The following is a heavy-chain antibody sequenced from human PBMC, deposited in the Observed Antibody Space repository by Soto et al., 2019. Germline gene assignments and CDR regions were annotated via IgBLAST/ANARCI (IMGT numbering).Heavy chain of an antibody. CDR1: GDSISSDY. J-gene: IGHJ4*02. V-gene: IGHV4-59*01. CDR3: ARGRYSTMVDC. D-gene: IGHD5-12*01. CDR2: MYYSGSS. Sequence: QVQLQESGPGLVKPSETLSLTCTVSGDSISSDYWHWIRQPPGKGLEWIGYMYYSGSSNYNPSLKSRVTISVDTSKNQFSLKLSSVTAADTAVYYCARGRYSTMVDCWGQGTLVTVSS.